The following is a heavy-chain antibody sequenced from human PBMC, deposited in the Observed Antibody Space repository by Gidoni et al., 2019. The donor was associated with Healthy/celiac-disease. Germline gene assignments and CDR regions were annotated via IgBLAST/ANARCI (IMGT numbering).Heavy chain of an antibody. D-gene: IGHD2-21*02. V-gene: IGHV4-31*02. CDR3: AGGQHIVVVTAIQDYGMDV. Sequence: GSTYYNPSLKSRVTISVDTSKNQFSLKLSSVTAADTAVYYCAGGQHIVVVTAIQDYGMDVWGQGTTVTVSS. J-gene: IGHJ6*02. CDR2: GST.